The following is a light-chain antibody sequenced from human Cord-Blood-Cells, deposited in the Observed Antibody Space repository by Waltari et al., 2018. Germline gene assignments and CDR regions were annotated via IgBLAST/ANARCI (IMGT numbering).Light chain of an antibody. CDR3: QQYYSTPRT. CDR1: QSVLYSSNNKNY. Sequence: DIVMTQSPDSLAVSRGARATINRKSSQSVLYSSNNKNYLAWYQQKPGQPPKLLIYWASTRESGVPDRFSGSGSGTDFTLTISSLQAEDVAVYYCQQYYSTPRTFGQGTKVEIK. CDR2: WAS. J-gene: IGKJ1*01. V-gene: IGKV4-1*01.